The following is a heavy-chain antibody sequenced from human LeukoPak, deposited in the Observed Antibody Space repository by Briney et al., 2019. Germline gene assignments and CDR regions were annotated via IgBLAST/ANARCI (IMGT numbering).Heavy chain of an antibody. CDR1: GYTFTSYY. D-gene: IGHD2-15*01. CDR3: ARAGGRGDYYYYGMDV. Sequence: ASVTVSFKASGYTFTSYYMHWVRQAPGQGLEWMGIINPSGGSTSYAQKFQGRVTMTRDTSTSTVYMELSSLRSEDTAVYYCARAGGRGDYYYYGMDVWGQGTTVTVSS. J-gene: IGHJ6*02. CDR2: INPSGGST. V-gene: IGHV1-46*01.